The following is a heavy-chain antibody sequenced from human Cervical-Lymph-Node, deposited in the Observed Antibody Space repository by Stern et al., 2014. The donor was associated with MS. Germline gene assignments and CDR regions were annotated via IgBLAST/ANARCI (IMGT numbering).Heavy chain of an antibody. CDR3: ASRTLTFPYYFDS. Sequence: QVQLQESGPGLVKPSGTLSLTCAVSGGSILRTDWWSWVRQPPGKGLEWIGEVYHSGYANYNPSLKSRVTTPVDQSKKQFSLNLTSVTAADTALYYCASRTLTFPYYFDSWGQGTLVTVSS. CDR2: VYHSGYA. CDR1: GGSILRTDW. D-gene: IGHD3-9*01. J-gene: IGHJ4*02. V-gene: IGHV4-4*02.